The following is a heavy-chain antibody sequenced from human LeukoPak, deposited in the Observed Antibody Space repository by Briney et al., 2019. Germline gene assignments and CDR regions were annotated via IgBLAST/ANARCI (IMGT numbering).Heavy chain of an antibody. CDR1: GCTFTGYY. V-gene: IGHV1-2*02. J-gene: IGHJ4*02. CDR2: INPNSGGT. CDR3: ASPPLGYYDSSGPEFDY. D-gene: IGHD3-22*01. Sequence: ASVKVSCKASGCTFTGYYMHWVRQAPEQGLEWMGWINPNSGGTNYAQKFQGRVTMTRDTSISTAYMELSRLRSDDTAVYYCASPPLGYYDSSGPEFDYWGQGTLVTVSS.